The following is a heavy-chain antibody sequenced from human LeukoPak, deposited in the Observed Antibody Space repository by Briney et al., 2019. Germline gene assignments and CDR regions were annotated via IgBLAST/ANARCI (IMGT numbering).Heavy chain of an antibody. CDR2: IYSGGST. Sequence: QSGGSLRLSCAASGFTVSSNYMNWVRQAPGKGLEWVSVIYSGGSTYYADTVKGRFTISRDNSKNTLYLQMNSLRAEDTAVYYCARDREANWFDPWGQGTLVTVSS. CDR1: GFTVSSNY. CDR3: ARDREANWFDP. J-gene: IGHJ5*02. V-gene: IGHV3-53*01. D-gene: IGHD1-26*01.